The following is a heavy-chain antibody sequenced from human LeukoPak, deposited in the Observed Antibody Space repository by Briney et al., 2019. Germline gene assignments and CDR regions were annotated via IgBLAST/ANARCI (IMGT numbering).Heavy chain of an antibody. D-gene: IGHD6-13*01. J-gene: IGHJ4*02. CDR3: ARVPQQLVHFDY. V-gene: IGHV3-66*01. Sequence: GGSLRLSCAASGFTVSSKYMSWVRQAPGKGVEWVAVIYSGGNTYYADSVKGRWTISRDHSNNTLYLQLTSLRAEDTAVYYCARVPQQLVHFDYWGPGPLVTVSS. CDR2: IYSGGNT. CDR1: GFTVSSKY.